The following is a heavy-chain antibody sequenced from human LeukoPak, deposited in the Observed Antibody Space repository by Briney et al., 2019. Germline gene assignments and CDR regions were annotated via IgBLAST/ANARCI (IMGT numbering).Heavy chain of an antibody. CDR2: IYYSGNT. J-gene: IGHJ1*01. V-gene: IGHV4-31*03. CDR1: GGSISSGGYY. CDR3: ARGGRISNYPT. Sequence: SETLSLTCTVSGGSISSGGYYWSWIRQHPGKGLEWIGCIYYSGNTYYTPSLKSRVFISVDTSKNQFSLMLTSVTAADTAVYYCARGGRISNYPTWGQGTLVTVSS. D-gene: IGHD4-11*01.